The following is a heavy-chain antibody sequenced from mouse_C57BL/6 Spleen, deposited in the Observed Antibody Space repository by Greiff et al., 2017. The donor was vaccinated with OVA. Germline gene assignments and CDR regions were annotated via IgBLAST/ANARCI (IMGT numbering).Heavy chain of an antibody. V-gene: IGHV14-3*01. Sequence: EVQLVESVAELVRPGASVKLSCTASGFNIKNTYMHWVKQRPEQGLEWIGRIDPANGNTKYAPKFQGKATITADTSSNTAYLQLSSLTSEDTAIYYCALIYYYSKGYFDVWGTGTTVTVSS. D-gene: IGHD1-1*01. J-gene: IGHJ1*03. CDR3: ALIYYYSKGYFDV. CDR1: GFNIKNTY. CDR2: IDPANGNT.